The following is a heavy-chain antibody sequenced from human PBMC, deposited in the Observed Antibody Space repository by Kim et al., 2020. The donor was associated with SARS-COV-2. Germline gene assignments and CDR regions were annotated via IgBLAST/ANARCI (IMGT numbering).Heavy chain of an antibody. CDR1: GFTFSSYA. J-gene: IGHJ4*02. CDR2: ISGSGGST. V-gene: IGHV3-23*01. Sequence: GGSLRLSCAASGFTFSSYAMSWVRQAPGKGLEWVSAISGSGGSTYYADSVKGRFTISRDNSKNTLYLQMNSLRAEDTAVYYCAKAGPGATMPTRRYYFDYWGQGTLVTVSS. D-gene: IGHD1-26*01. CDR3: AKAGPGATMPTRRYYFDY.